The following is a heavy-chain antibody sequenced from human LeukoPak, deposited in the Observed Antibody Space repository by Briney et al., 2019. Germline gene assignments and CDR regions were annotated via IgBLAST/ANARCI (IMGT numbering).Heavy chain of an antibody. CDR2: INPSGGST. V-gene: IGHV1-46*01. CDR1: GYTFTSYY. Sequence: ASVKVSCKASGYTFTSYYMHWVRRAPGQGLEWMGIINPSGGSTSYAQKFQGRVTMTRDTSTSTVYMELSSLRSEDTAVYYCARDPPRMVVATKNGDYWGQGTLVTVSS. CDR3: ARDPPRMVVATKNGDY. D-gene: IGHD1-26*01. J-gene: IGHJ4*02.